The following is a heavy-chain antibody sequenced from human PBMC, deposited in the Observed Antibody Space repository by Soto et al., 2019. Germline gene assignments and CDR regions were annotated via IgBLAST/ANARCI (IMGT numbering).Heavy chain of an antibody. CDR3: ARRDYYGSSSAYLDY. J-gene: IGHJ4*02. Sequence: QVQLVQSGAEVKKPGASVKVSCKASGYTFSSYYMQWVRQAPGQWLEWMGIINPSGGDTNYAQKFQGRVTMTRDTSTSTVYMELSSLRSEDTAVYYCARRDYYGSSSAYLDYWGQGTLVTVSS. V-gene: IGHV1-46*01. D-gene: IGHD3-22*01. CDR2: INPSGGDT. CDR1: GYTFSSYY.